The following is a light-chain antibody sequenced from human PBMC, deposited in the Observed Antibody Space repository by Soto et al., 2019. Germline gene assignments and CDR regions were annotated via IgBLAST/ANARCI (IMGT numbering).Light chain of an antibody. CDR2: EDN. Sequence: QPVLTQPPSVSAAPGQKVTFSCSGSSSNIGKNYVSWYQQVPGTAPKLLIYEDNKRRSGIPDRFSGSKSGTSATLGITGLQTGDEADYYCGTWDSSLSVFVFGTGTKLTVL. J-gene: IGLJ1*01. CDR1: SSNIGKNY. CDR3: GTWDSSLSVFV. V-gene: IGLV1-51*02.